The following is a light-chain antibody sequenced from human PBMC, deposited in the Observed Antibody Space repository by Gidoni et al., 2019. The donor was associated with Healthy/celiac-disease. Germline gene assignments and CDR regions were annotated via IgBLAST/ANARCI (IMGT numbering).Light chain of an antibody. J-gene: IGKJ2*01. CDR2: GAS. CDR3: QQYGSSLYT. V-gene: IGKV3-20*01. CDR1: QSVSSSY. Sequence: EIVLPQSPGTLSLSPGERATLSCRASQSVSSSYLAWYQQKPGQAPRLLIYGASSRATDIPDRFSGSGSGTDFTLTISRLEPEDFAVYYCQQYGSSLYTFGQGTKLEIK.